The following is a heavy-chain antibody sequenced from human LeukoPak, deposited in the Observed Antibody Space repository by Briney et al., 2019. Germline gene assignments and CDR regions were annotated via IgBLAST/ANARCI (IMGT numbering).Heavy chain of an antibody. CDR2: ISWNSGSI. CDR1: GFTFDDYA. Sequence: GGSLRLSCAASGFTFDDYAMHWVRQAPGKGLEWVSGISWNSGSIGYADSVKGRFTISRDNAKNSLYLQMNSLRAEDTASYYCAKYTCSSTSCVFGAFDIWGQGTMVTVSS. V-gene: IGHV3-9*01. D-gene: IGHD2-2*01. J-gene: IGHJ3*02. CDR3: AKYTCSSTSCVFGAFDI.